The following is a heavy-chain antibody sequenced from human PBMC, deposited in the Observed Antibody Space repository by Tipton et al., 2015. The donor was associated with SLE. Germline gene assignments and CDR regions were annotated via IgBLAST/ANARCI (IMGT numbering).Heavy chain of an antibody. V-gene: IGHV3-48*01. J-gene: IGHJ3*02. CDR2: ISSSSSTI. Sequence: SLRLSCAASGFTFSSYSMNWVRQAPGKGLEWVSYISSSSSTIYYADSVKGRFTIPRDNAKNSLYLQMNSLRAEDTAVYYCARQPRDSSGYYSDAFDIWGQGTMVTVSS. D-gene: IGHD3-22*01. CDR3: ARQPRDSSGYYSDAFDI. CDR1: GFTFSSYS.